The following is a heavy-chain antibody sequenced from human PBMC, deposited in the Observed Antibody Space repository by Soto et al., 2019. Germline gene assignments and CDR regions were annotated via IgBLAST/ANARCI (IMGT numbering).Heavy chain of an antibody. J-gene: IGHJ4*02. CDR1: GFSLSTSGVG. CDR3: AHRKYYYDSSGRLFDY. D-gene: IGHD3-22*01. V-gene: IGHV2-5*02. CDR2: IYWDDDK. Sequence: SGPTLVNPTQTLTLTCTFSGFSLSTSGVGVGWIRQPPGKALEWLALIYWDDDKRYSPSLKSRLTITKDTSKNQVVLTMTNMDPVDTATYYCAHRKYYYDSSGRLFDYWGQGTLVTVSS.